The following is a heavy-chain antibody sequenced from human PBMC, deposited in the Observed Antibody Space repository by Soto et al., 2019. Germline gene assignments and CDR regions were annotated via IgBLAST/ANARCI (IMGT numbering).Heavy chain of an antibody. Sequence: GASVKVSCKASGYTVTSYGISCVRQAPGQVLEWMGWISAYNGNTNYAQKLQGRVTMTTDTSTSTAYMELRSLRSDETAVYYCARNLLRYFDWLGNYGMDVWGQGTTVTVSS. CDR2: ISAYNGNT. D-gene: IGHD3-9*01. J-gene: IGHJ6*02. V-gene: IGHV1-18*04. CDR1: GYTVTSYG. CDR3: ARNLLRYFDWLGNYGMDV.